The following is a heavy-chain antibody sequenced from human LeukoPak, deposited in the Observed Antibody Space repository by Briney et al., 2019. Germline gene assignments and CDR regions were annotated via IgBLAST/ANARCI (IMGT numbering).Heavy chain of an antibody. Sequence: GGSLRLSCAASGFTFSSYAMSWVRQAPGKGLEWDSAISGSGGSTYYADSVKGRFTIPRDNSKNTLYLQMNSLRAEDTAVYYCAKALRLIAVAPAWDSDYLGQGTLVTVSS. V-gene: IGHV3-23*01. D-gene: IGHD6-19*01. J-gene: IGHJ4*02. CDR1: GFTFSSYA. CDR3: AKALRLIAVAPAWDSDY. CDR2: ISGSGGST.